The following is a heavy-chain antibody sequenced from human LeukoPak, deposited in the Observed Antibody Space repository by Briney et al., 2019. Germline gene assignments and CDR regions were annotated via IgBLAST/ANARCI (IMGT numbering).Heavy chain of an antibody. CDR1: GGSISSSSYY. Sequence: SETLSLTCTVSGGSISSSSYYWGWIRQPPGKGLEWIGSIYYSGSTYYNPSLKSRVTISVDTSKNQFSLKLSSVTAADTAVYYCARGFGDWGLSWFDPWGQGTLVTVSS. D-gene: IGHD3-10*01. J-gene: IGHJ5*02. CDR3: ARGFGDWGLSWFDP. V-gene: IGHV4-39*01. CDR2: IYYSGST.